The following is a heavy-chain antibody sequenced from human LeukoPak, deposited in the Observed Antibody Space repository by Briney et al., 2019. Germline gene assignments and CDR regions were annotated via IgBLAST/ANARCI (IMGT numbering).Heavy chain of an antibody. D-gene: IGHD3-22*01. CDR2: ISWNSGSI. CDR3: AKSGPYYYDSSGYLGGAFDI. J-gene: IGHJ3*02. CDR1: GFTFDDYA. Sequence: PGGSLRLSCAASGFTFDDYAMHWVRQAPGKGLEWVSGISWNSGSIGYADSVKGRFTISRDNAKNSLYLQMNSLRAEDMALYYCAKSGPYYYDSSGYLGGAFDIWGQGTMVTVSS. V-gene: IGHV3-9*03.